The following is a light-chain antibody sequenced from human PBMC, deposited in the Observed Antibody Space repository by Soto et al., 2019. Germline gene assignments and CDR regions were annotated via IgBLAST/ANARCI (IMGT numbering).Light chain of an antibody. CDR2: GAS. CDR1: QSVSSN. CDR3: QQRGTWPT. V-gene: IGKV3D-15*01. J-gene: IGKJ1*01. Sequence: EIVMTQSPATLSVSAGERVTLSCRASQSVSSNLAWYQQKPGQAPRLLIYGASTRATGIPARFTGSGSGTDFSPTISSLQPEDFAVDYCQQRGTWPTFGQGNKVDFK.